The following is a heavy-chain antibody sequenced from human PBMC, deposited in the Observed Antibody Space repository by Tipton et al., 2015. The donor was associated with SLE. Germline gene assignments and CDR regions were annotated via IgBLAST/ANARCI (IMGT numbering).Heavy chain of an antibody. Sequence: TLSLTCTVSGGSISSGSYYWSWIRQPAGKGLEWIGRIYTSGSTNYNPSLKSRVTMSVDTSKNQFSLKLSSVTAADTAVYYCAKDGADIVVVVAAYYFDYWGQGTLVTVSS. CDR3: AKDGADIVVVVAAYYFDY. V-gene: IGHV4-61*02. J-gene: IGHJ4*02. CDR2: IYTSGST. CDR1: GGSISSGSYY. D-gene: IGHD2-15*01.